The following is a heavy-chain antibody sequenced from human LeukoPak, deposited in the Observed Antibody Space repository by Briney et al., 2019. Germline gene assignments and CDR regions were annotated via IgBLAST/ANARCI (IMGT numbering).Heavy chain of an antibody. Sequence: PGRSLRLSCAASGFTFSSYAMHWVRQAPGKGLEWVAVISYDGSNKYYADSVKGRFTISRDNSKNTLYLQMNSLRAEDTAVYYCAGVAVAGTNLYFDYWGQGTLVTVSS. CDR2: ISYDGSNK. CDR3: AGVAVAGTNLYFDY. J-gene: IGHJ4*02. CDR1: GFTFSSYA. V-gene: IGHV3-30*04. D-gene: IGHD6-19*01.